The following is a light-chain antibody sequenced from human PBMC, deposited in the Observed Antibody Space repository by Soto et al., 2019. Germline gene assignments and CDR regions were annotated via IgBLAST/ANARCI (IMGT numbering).Light chain of an antibody. CDR2: SNT. CDR1: SSNIGSHT. Sequence: VVTQPPSASGTPGQTIAISCSGGSSNIGSHTVNWYQQLPGTAPRLLIYSNTQRPSGVPDRFSGSKSGTSASLAISGLQSEYEGDYYCAAWDDSLNGVVFGGGTKVTVL. V-gene: IGLV1-44*01. CDR3: AAWDDSLNGVV. J-gene: IGLJ2*01.